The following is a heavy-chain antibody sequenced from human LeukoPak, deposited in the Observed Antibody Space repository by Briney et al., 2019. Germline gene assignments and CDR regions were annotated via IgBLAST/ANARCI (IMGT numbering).Heavy chain of an antibody. V-gene: IGHV4-34*01. Sequence: SETLSLTCAVYGGSFSGYYWSWIRQPPGKGLEWIGEINHSGSTNYNPSLKSRVTISVDTSKNQFSLKLSSVTAADTAVYYCARDAIAVAGKRPFDNWGQGTLVTVSS. CDR2: INHSGST. D-gene: IGHD6-19*01. CDR3: ARDAIAVAGKRPFDN. J-gene: IGHJ4*02. CDR1: GGSFSGYY.